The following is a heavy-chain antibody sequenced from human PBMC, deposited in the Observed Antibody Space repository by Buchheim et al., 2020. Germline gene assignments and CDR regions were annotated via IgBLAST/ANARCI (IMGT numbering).Heavy chain of an antibody. D-gene: IGHD3-22*01. V-gene: IGHV3-30*18. CDR2: ISYDGDNK. J-gene: IGHJ4*02. CDR3: TNSYYYESSGYGGSNY. Sequence: QEQLVESGGGVVQPGRSLRLSCAASGFTFSSYGMHWVRQVPGKGLEWVAVISYDGDNKYYADSVKGRFTISRENSKKTQYLQMNSLRAEDTAVYYCTNSYYYESSGYGGSNYWGQGTL. CDR1: GFTFSSYG.